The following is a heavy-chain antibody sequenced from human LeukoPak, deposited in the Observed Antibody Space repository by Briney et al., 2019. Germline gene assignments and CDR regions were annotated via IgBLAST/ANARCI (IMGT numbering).Heavy chain of an antibody. CDR3: ARAIIGTTSAALDI. Sequence: ASVKVSCKASGYTLTTFDINWVRQAPGQGLEWMGYMNPNSGDTNHAQNFQGRVTMTRDTSISTAYMELSRLRSDDTAVHYCARAIIGTTSAALDIWGQGTMVTVSS. V-gene: IGHV1-2*02. CDR2: MNPNSGDT. D-gene: IGHD1-7*01. J-gene: IGHJ3*02. CDR1: GYTLTTFD.